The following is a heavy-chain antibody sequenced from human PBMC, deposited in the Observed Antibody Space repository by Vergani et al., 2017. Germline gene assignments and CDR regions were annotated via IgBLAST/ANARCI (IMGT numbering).Heavy chain of an antibody. Sequence: EVQLLESGGGLVQPGGSLRLSCAASGFTFSSYAMSWVRQAPGKGLEWVSVIYSGGSSTYYADSVKGRFTISRDNSKNTLYLQMNSLRAEDTAVYYCAKDNPTSPGRRQQLVGDAFDIWGQGTMVTVSS. CDR3: AKDNPTSPGRRQQLVGDAFDI. CDR2: IYSGGSST. V-gene: IGHV3-23*03. D-gene: IGHD6-13*01. CDR1: GFTFSSYA. J-gene: IGHJ3*02.